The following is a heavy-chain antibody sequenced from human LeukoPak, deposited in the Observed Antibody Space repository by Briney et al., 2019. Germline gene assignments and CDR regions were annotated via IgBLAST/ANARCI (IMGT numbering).Heavy chain of an antibody. J-gene: IGHJ4*02. D-gene: IGHD6-19*01. Sequence: PGRSLRLSCAASGFTFSSYGMHWVRQAPGKGLEWVAVISYDGSNKYYADSVKGRFTISRDNSKNTLYLQMNSLRAEDTAVYYCAKGQWQWLVRPNFDYWGQGTLVTVSS. CDR2: ISYDGSNK. CDR3: AKGQWQWLVRPNFDY. CDR1: GFTFSSYG. V-gene: IGHV3-30*18.